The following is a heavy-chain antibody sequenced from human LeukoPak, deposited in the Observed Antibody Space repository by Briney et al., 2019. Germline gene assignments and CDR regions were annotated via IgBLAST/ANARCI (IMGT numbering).Heavy chain of an antibody. V-gene: IGHV3-23*01. D-gene: IGHD3-22*01. Sequence: GGSLRLSCAASGYAFSSHGLTWVRQAPGKGLEWVATINGAGDHTVYAETVKGRFTISRDNSKNMLYLQMNTLRAEDTAVYYCAIMHRYYDGSGYWVQWGQGTLVTVSS. CDR2: INGAGDHT. CDR1: GYAFSSHG. J-gene: IGHJ4*02. CDR3: AIMHRYYDGSGYWVQ.